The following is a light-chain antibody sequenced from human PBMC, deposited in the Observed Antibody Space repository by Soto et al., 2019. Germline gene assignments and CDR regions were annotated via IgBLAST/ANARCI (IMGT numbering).Light chain of an antibody. V-gene: IGKV3D-20*02. CDR1: QSVSSSY. CDR2: GAS. Sequence: EIVLTQSPYTLSLSPGSRPTLCCRASQSVSSSYLAWYRQKTGQAPRLLIYGASSRATGIPDRFSGSGPGTDFTLTISSLEPEDSAVYYCQQRHMWPITFGQGTRLEI. J-gene: IGKJ5*01. CDR3: QQRHMWPIT.